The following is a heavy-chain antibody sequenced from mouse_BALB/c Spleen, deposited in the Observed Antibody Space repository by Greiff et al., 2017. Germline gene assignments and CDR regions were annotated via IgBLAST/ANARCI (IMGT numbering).Heavy chain of an antibody. CDR3: ARGYYGNYWFAY. CDR2: ISSGSSTI. CDR1: GFTFSSFG. J-gene: IGHJ3*01. D-gene: IGHD2-1*01. Sequence: DVMLVESGGGLVQPGGSRKLSCAASGFTFSSFGMHWVRQAPEKGLEWVAYISSGSSTIYYADTVKGRFTISRDNPKNTLFLQMTSLRSEDTAMYYCARGYYGNYWFAYWGQGTLVTVSA. V-gene: IGHV5-17*02.